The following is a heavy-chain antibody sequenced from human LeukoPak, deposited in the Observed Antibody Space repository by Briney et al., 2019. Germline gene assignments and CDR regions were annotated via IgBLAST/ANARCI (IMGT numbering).Heavy chain of an antibody. J-gene: IGHJ4*02. D-gene: IGHD3-9*01. V-gene: IGHV3-30*02. CDR3: ANGPHYNILTGFYKVRSHLDY. CDR1: GFTFSSYG. CDR2: IRYDGSIK. Sequence: GGSLRLSCAASGFTFSSYGIHWVRQAPGKGLEWVAFIRYDGSIKYYADSVKGRFTISRDNSKNALYLQMNSLRPEDTAVYYCANGPHYNILTGFYKVRSHLDYWGQGTLVTVSS.